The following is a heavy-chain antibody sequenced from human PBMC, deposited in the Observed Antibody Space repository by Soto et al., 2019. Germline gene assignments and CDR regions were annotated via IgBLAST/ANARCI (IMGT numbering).Heavy chain of an antibody. D-gene: IGHD6-6*01. CDR2: ISSSSSYI. Sequence: GGSLRLSCAASGFTFSSYSMNWVRQAPGKGLEWVSSISSSSSYIYYADSVKGRFTISRDNAKNSLYLQMNSLRAEDTAVYYCAREDGIAARPDYYYYGMDVWGQGTTVTVSS. CDR1: GFTFSSYS. J-gene: IGHJ6*02. CDR3: AREDGIAARPDYYYYGMDV. V-gene: IGHV3-21*01.